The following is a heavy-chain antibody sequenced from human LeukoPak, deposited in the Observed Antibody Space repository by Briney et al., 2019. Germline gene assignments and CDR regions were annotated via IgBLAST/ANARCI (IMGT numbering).Heavy chain of an antibody. J-gene: IGHJ3*02. D-gene: IGHD1-26*01. Sequence: ASVKVSCKVSGYTLTELSMHWVRQAPGKGLEWMGGFDPEDGETIYAQKFQGRVTMTEDTSTDTAYMELSSLRSEDTAVYYCATVSGGSYYGAFDIWGRGTMVTVSS. CDR3: ATVSGGSYYGAFDI. CDR2: FDPEDGET. V-gene: IGHV1-24*01. CDR1: GYTLTELS.